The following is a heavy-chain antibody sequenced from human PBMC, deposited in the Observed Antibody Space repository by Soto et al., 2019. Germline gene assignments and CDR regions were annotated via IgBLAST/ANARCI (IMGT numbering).Heavy chain of an antibody. V-gene: IGHV1-18*01. CDR1: GYTFTSYG. CDR2: ISAYNGNT. D-gene: IGHD2-2*01. CDR3: ARAPLGYCSSTSCYAVFYYCYMDV. Sequence: ASVKVSCKASGYTFTSYGISWVRQAPGQGLEWMGWISAYNGNTNYAQKLQGRVTMTTDTSTSTAYMELRSLRSDDTAVYYCARAPLGYCSSTSCYAVFYYCYMDVWGKGTTVTVSS. J-gene: IGHJ6*03.